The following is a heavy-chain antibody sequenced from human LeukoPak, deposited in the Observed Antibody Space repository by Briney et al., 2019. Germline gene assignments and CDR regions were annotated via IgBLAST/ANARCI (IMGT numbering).Heavy chain of an antibody. J-gene: IGHJ3*02. D-gene: IGHD2-21*01. V-gene: IGHV3-33*01. CDR3: ATDAGGAAFDI. CDR1: GFTFSNYG. Sequence: GGSLRLSCAASGFTFSNYGMHWVRQAPGKGLEWVAVIWHDGNTKDYADSVKGRFTISRDNSKNTLSPQMNSLRAEDTAVYYCATDAGGAAFDIWGQGTMVTVSS. CDR2: IWHDGNTK.